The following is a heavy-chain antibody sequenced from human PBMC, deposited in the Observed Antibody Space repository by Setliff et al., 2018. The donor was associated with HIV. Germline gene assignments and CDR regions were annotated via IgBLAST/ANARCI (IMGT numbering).Heavy chain of an antibody. D-gene: IGHD6-19*01. Sequence: ASVKVSCKASGYTFNDHVISWVRQAPGQGLEWLGWIIVYNNNRNYAQKFQDRVTMTTDTSTNTAYMELRSLRSDDTAIYYCVRVAVTGRGLAYWGQGTRVTVSS. CDR3: VRVAVTGRGLAY. J-gene: IGHJ4*02. CDR1: GYTFNDHV. CDR2: IIVYNNNR. V-gene: IGHV1-18*01.